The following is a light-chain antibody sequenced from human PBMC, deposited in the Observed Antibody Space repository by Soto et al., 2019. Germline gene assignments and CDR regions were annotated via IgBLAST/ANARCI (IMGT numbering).Light chain of an antibody. CDR1: QGIRNG. CDR2: AAS. Sequence: DIQMTQSPSSLSASVGDRVTITCRASQGIRNGLGWFQQKPGKAPKRLIYAASSLQSGVSSRFSGSGSGTEFTLTISSLQPEDFATYYCLQQNSYPLTFGGGTKVEIK. V-gene: IGKV1-17*01. J-gene: IGKJ4*01. CDR3: LQQNSYPLT.